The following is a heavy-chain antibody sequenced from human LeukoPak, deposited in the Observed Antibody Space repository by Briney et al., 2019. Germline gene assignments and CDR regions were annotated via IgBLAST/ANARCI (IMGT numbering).Heavy chain of an antibody. J-gene: IGHJ3*02. Sequence: GGSLRLSCAASGFTFSNYNMNWVRQAPGKGLEWISYISSSGITIYYTDSVKGRFTISRDDAKNSLYLQMNSLRDEDTAVYYCARTMSGAFDMWGQGTMVTVSS. CDR2: ISSSGITI. D-gene: IGHD1-14*01. CDR1: GFTFSNYN. V-gene: IGHV3-48*02. CDR3: ARTMSGAFDM.